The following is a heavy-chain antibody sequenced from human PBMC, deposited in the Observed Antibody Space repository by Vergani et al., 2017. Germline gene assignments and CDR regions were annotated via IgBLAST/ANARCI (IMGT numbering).Heavy chain of an antibody. J-gene: IGHJ5*02. CDR3: ARGHDCRQQLVYNWFDP. D-gene: IGHD6-13*01. CDR2: NNPNSGGT. CDR1: GYTITGYY. V-gene: IGHV1-2*06. Sequence: QVQLVQSGAEVKKPGASVKVSCKASGYTITGYYMHWVRQAPGQGLEWMGRNNPNSGGTNYAQKFQGRVTITRDTSISTAYMELSRLRSDDTAVYYCARGHDCRQQLVYNWFDPWGQGTLVTVSS.